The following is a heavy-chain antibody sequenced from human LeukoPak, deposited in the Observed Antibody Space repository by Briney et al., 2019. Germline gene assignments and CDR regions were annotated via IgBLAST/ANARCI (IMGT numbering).Heavy chain of an antibody. Sequence: PSETLSLTCTVSGGSISSYYWSWIRQPPGKGLEWIGYIYYSGSTNYNPSLKSRVTISVDTSKNQFSLKLSSVTAADTAVYYCARHEGAVAETYYYGMDVWGQGTTVTVSS. J-gene: IGHJ6*02. CDR3: ARHEGAVAETYYYGMDV. V-gene: IGHV4-59*08. CDR2: IYYSGST. CDR1: GGSISSYY. D-gene: IGHD6-19*01.